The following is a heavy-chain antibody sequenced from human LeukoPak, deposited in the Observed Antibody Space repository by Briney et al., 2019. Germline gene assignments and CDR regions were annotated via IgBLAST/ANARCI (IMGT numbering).Heavy chain of an antibody. Sequence: SVKVSCKASGGTFSSYAISWVRQAPGQGLEWMGRIIPILGIANYAQKFQGRVTITADKSTSTAYMELSRLRSDDTAVYYCARLANFWSGSSYGMDVWGQGTTVTVSS. CDR2: IIPILGIA. V-gene: IGHV1-69*04. D-gene: IGHD3-3*01. CDR1: GGTFSSYA. CDR3: ARLANFWSGSSYGMDV. J-gene: IGHJ6*02.